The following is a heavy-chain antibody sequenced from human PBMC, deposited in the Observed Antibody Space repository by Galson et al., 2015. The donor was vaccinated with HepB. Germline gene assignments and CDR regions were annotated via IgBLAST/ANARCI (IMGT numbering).Heavy chain of an antibody. D-gene: IGHD5-12*01. Sequence: ETLSLTCSVSHGSINNYYWSWIRQSPGNRLEWIGYIYYNGDTTYNPSLGYRVGMSVDTSVNQVSLWLTSVTAADTAVYYCARHPGRGSVGYAFDLWGQGTLVTVSA. CDR1: HGSINNYY. V-gene: IGHV4-59*08. CDR2: IYYNGDT. CDR3: ARHPGRGSVGYAFDL. J-gene: IGHJ4*02.